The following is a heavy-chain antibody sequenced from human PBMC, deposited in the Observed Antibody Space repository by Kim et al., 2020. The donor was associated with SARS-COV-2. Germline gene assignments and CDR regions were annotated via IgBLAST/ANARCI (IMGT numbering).Heavy chain of an antibody. CDR3: VKNSGIFSL. D-gene: IGHD1-7*01. J-gene: IGHJ4*02. V-gene: IGHV3-23*01. Sequence: YYADSVRRRFTISRDNSKNMVYLQLDTLTVEDTAIYYCVKNSGIFSLWGQGNLVAVSS.